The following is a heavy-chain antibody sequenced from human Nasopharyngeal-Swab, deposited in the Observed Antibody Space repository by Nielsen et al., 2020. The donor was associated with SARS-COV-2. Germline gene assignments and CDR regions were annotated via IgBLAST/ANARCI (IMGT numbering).Heavy chain of an antibody. Sequence: SETLSLTCTVSGGSISSYYWSWIRQPPGKGLEWIGYIYYSGSTNYNPSLKSRVTISVDTSKNQFSLKLSSVTAADTAVYYCARAPTRHYYDSSGYSSWGQRTLVTVSS. J-gene: IGHJ4*02. D-gene: IGHD3-22*01. CDR1: GGSISSYY. CDR2: IYYSGST. V-gene: IGHV4-59*12. CDR3: ARAPTRHYYDSSGYSS.